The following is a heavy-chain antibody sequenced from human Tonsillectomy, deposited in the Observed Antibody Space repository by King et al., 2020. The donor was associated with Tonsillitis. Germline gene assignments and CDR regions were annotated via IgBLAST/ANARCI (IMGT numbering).Heavy chain of an antibody. D-gene: IGHD3-16*01. CDR1: GFPFSSYS. Sequence: VQLVESGGGLVQPGGSLRLSCAASGFPFSSYSMNWVRQAPGKGLEWVSYISSSSSTIYYADSVKGRFTISRDNAKNSLYLQMNSLGDEDTAVYYCASTPTFGDYYYYYGMDVWGQGTTVTVSS. CDR2: ISSSSSTI. CDR3: ASTPTFGDYYYYYGMDV. J-gene: IGHJ6*02. V-gene: IGHV3-48*02.